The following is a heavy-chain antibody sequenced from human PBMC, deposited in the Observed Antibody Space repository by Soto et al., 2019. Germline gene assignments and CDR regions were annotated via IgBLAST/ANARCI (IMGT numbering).Heavy chain of an antibody. CDR1: GFTFSSYG. V-gene: IGHV3-33*01. Sequence: QVQLVESGGGVVQPGRSLRLSCAASGFTFSSYGMHWVRQAPGKGLEWVAVIWYDGSNKYYADSVKGRFTISRDNSKNPLFLQMISLRAEDTAVYYCARDYLYDRSQLFHGMDVWGQGTTVTVSS. D-gene: IGHD3-22*01. CDR2: IWYDGSNK. J-gene: IGHJ6*02. CDR3: ARDYLYDRSQLFHGMDV.